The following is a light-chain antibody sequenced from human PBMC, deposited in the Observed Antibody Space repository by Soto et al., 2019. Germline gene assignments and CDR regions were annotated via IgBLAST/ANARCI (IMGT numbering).Light chain of an antibody. CDR3: SSYTRSSTVV. CDR1: SSDIGGSYNY. V-gene: IGLV2-14*01. Sequence: QSALTQPTSVSGSPGQSITISCTGTSSDIGGSYNYVSWYQQHPGKAPKLMIYEVSNRPSGVSDRFSGSKSGNTASLTISGLQAEDEADYYCSSYTRSSTVVFGGGTQLTVL. J-gene: IGLJ2*01. CDR2: EVS.